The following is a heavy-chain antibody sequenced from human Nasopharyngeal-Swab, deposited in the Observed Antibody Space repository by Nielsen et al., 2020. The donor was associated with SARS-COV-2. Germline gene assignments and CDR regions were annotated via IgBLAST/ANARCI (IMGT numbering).Heavy chain of an antibody. CDR3: ARLDASSTGADY. D-gene: IGHD2-2*01. Sequence: WVRQAPGQGLEWMGRINPNSGGTNYAQKFQGRVTMTRDTSISTAYMELSRLRSDDTAVYYCARLDASSTGADYWGQGTLVTVSS. J-gene: IGHJ4*02. CDR2: INPNSGGT. V-gene: IGHV1-2*06.